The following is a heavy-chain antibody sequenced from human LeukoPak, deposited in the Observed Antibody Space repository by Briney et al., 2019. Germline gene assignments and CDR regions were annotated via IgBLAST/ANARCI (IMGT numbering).Heavy chain of an antibody. J-gene: IGHJ4*02. Sequence: PSETLSLTCAVYGGSFSGYYWSWTRQPPGKGLEWIGEINHSESTNYNPSLKSRVTIAVDTSKNQFSLKLSSLVAADTAVYYCARGGPDFWSGYYSGRARGFDYWGQGTLVTVSS. CDR3: ARGGPDFWSGYYSGRARGFDY. D-gene: IGHD3-3*01. CDR2: INHSEST. V-gene: IGHV4-34*01. CDR1: GGSFSGYY.